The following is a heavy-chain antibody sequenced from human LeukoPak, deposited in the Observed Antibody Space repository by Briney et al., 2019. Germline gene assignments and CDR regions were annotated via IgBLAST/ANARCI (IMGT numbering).Heavy chain of an antibody. CDR1: GGSISSGGYS. J-gene: IGHJ4*02. Sequence: SETLSLTCAVSGGSISSGGYSWSWIRQPPGKGLEWIGYIYHSGSTYYNPSLKSRVTISVDTSKNQFSLKLSSVTAADTAVYYCARDYGSSFDYWGQGTLVTVSS. V-gene: IGHV4-30-2*05. CDR2: IYHSGST. D-gene: IGHD6-13*01. CDR3: ARDYGSSFDY.